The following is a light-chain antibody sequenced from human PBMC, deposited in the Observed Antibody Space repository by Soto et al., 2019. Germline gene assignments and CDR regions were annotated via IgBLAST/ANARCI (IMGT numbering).Light chain of an antibody. CDR2: DVS. J-gene: IGLJ1*01. CDR1: SSDVGGYNY. Sequence: QSALPQPASVSGSPGQSITISCTGTSSDVGGYNYVSWYQQHPGKAPTLMIYDVSNRPSGGSNRFSGSKSDNTASLTISVLQAEDEAEYDCISYTSSSTLEVFGTGTELTVL. CDR3: ISYTSSSTLEV. V-gene: IGLV2-14*01.